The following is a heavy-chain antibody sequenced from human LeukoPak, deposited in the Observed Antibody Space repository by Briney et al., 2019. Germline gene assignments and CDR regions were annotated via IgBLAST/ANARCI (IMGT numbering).Heavy chain of an antibody. J-gene: IGHJ4*02. D-gene: IGHD4-17*01. CDR3: AREMNYDDYRTSDY. CDR1: GYTLTDYY. CDR2: INSNSGGT. V-gene: IGHV1-2*02. Sequence: ASVKVSCRASGYTLTDYYMHWVRQAPGQGFEWMGRINSNSGGTNYAQNFQGRVTMTRDTSISTVYMELISLRSDDTAVYYCAREMNYDDYRTSDYWGQGTLVTVSS.